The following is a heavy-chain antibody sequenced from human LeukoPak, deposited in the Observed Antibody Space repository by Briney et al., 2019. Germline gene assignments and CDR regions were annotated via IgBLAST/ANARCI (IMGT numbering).Heavy chain of an antibody. CDR1: GGTFSSYA. CDR3: ARNIAAAGKYYYYMDV. V-gene: IGHV1-69*06. J-gene: IGHJ6*03. Sequence: GASVKVSCKASGGTFSSYAISWVRQAPGQGLEWMGGIIPIFGTANYAQKFQGRVTITADKSTSTAYMELSSLRSEDTAVYYCARNIAAAGKYYYYMDVRGKGTTVTVSS. D-gene: IGHD6-13*01. CDR2: IIPIFGTA.